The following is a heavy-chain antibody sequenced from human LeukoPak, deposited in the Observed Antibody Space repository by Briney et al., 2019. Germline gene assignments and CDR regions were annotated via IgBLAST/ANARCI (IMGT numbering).Heavy chain of an antibody. J-gene: IGHJ4*02. Sequence: PGGSLRLSCAASGFTFSNYWMHWVRQAPGKGLVWVSRINSDGSSTSYADSVKGRFTISRDNAKNTLYLQMNSLRAEDTAVYYCASGIQLWSPFDYWGQGTLVTVSS. CDR3: ASGIQLWSPFDY. CDR2: INSDGSST. V-gene: IGHV3-74*01. D-gene: IGHD5-18*01. CDR1: GFTFSNYW.